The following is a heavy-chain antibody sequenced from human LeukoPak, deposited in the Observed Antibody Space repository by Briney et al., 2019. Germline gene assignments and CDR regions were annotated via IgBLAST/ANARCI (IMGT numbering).Heavy chain of an antibody. Sequence: KPSETLSLTCAVSGGSISSSTYYWGWIRQPPGKGLEWIGSIYKSGSTHYNPSLKSRVTISVDTSKNQFSLKLSSVTAADTAVYYCARRVAYYDILTGPGAIDYWGQGTLVTVSS. V-gene: IGHV4-39*07. CDR2: IYKSGST. CDR3: ARRVAYYDILTGPGAIDY. D-gene: IGHD3-9*01. J-gene: IGHJ4*02. CDR1: GGSISSSTYY.